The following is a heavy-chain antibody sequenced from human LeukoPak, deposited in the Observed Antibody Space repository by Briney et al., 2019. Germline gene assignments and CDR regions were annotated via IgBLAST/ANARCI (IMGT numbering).Heavy chain of an antibody. CDR1: GFTFDDYA. J-gene: IGHJ3*02. V-gene: IGHV3-9*01. CDR3: EKELVRYGDNLRAAFDI. Sequence: GGSVRLSCAASGFTFDDYAMNWVRQAPGKGLEWVAGISWNSGSIGYADSVRGRFTISRDNAKNSLYLKMKSLRDEDTALYYCEKELVRYGDNLRAAFDIWGQGTMVTVSS. CDR2: ISWNSGSI. D-gene: IGHD4-17*01.